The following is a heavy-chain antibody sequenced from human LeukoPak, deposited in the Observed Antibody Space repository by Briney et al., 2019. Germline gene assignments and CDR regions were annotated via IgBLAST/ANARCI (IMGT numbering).Heavy chain of an antibody. CDR3: ARGHYYDSSGYTY. CDR2: ISSSSSYI. CDR1: GFTFSSYS. V-gene: IGHV3-21*01. Sequence: TGASLRLSCAASGFTFSSYSMNWVRQAPGKGLEWVSSISSSSSYIYYADSVKGRFIISRDNAKNAVYPQMNSWRAEDTAVDYCARGHYYDSSGYTYWGQGTLVRVSS. D-gene: IGHD3-22*01. J-gene: IGHJ4*02.